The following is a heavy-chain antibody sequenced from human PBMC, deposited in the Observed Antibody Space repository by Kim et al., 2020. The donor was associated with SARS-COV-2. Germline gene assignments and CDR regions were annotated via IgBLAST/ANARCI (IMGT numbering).Heavy chain of an antibody. D-gene: IGHD2-2*01. V-gene: IGHV4-31*02. J-gene: IGHJ2*01. Sequence: LTSRVTISVDTSKNQFSLKLSSVTAADTAVYYCARAPIVVVPAATSYFDLWGRGTLVTVSS. CDR3: ARAPIVVVPAATSYFDL.